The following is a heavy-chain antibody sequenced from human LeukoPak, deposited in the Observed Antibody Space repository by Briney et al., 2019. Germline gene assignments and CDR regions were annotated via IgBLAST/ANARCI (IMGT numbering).Heavy chain of an antibody. CDR3: ARVKVPSGNYSNDY. J-gene: IGHJ4*02. V-gene: IGHV4-34*01. D-gene: IGHD1-26*01. CDR2: INHSGST. CDR1: GGSFSGYY. Sequence: PSETLSLTCAVYGGSFSGYYWSWIRQPPGKGLEWIGEINHSGSTNYNPSLKSRVTISVDTSKNQFSLKLSSVTAADTAVYYCARVKVPSGNYSNDYWGQGTLVTVSS.